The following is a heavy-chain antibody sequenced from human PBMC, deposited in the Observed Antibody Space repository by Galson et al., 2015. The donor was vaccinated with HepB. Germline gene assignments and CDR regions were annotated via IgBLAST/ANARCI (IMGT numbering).Heavy chain of an antibody. CDR2: IYSGGST. D-gene: IGHD6-13*01. V-gene: IGHV3-66*01. Sequence: SLRLSCAASGFTVSSNYMSWVRQAPGKGLEWVSVIYSGGSTYYADSVKGRFTISRDNSKNTLYLQMNSLRAEDTAVYYCARDRSSSWYLDAFDIWGQGTMVTVSS. J-gene: IGHJ3*02. CDR3: ARDRSSSWYLDAFDI. CDR1: GFTVSSNY.